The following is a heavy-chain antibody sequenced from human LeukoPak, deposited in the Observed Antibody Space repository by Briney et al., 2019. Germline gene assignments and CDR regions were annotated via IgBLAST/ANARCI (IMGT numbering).Heavy chain of an antibody. D-gene: IGHD3-3*01. CDR3: ARSPSGEWLLS. Sequence: PSQTLSLTCTVSGGSISSYYWSWIRQPPGKGLEWIGYIYYSGSTNYNPSLKSRVTISVDTSKNQFSLKLSSVTAADTAVYYCARSPSGEWLLSWGQGTLVTVSS. J-gene: IGHJ5*02. CDR2: IYYSGST. V-gene: IGHV4-59*01. CDR1: GGSISSYY.